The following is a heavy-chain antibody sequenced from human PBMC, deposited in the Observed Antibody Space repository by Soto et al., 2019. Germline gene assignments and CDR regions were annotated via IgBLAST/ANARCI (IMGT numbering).Heavy chain of an antibody. D-gene: IGHD6-19*01. J-gene: IGHJ4*02. Sequence: QLQLQESGSGLVKPSQTLSLTCAVSGGSISSGGYSWSWIRQPPGKGLEWIGYIYHSGSTYYNPSLKSRVTISVDRSKNHFSLKLSSVPAADTAVYYCASAGGLAAVAADYWGQGTLVTVSS. CDR1: GGSISSGGYS. CDR2: IYHSGST. CDR3: ASAGGLAAVAADY. V-gene: IGHV4-30-2*01.